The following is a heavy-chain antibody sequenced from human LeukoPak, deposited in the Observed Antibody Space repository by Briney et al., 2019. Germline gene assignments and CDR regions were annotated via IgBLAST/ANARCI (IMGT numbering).Heavy chain of an antibody. D-gene: IGHD2-2*01. V-gene: IGHV4-59*11. CDR1: LHPISSHY. J-gene: IGHJ3*02. CDR3: AREGYCSSTSCYDAFDI. CDR2: NYYNGRT. Sequence: PSETLSLTCSVSLHPISSHYGRWIPQPPGKGVEYIGYNYYNGRTNYNPSLKSQVTQSVDTSKNQFSLKLSSVTAADTAVYYCAREGYCSSTSCYDAFDIWGQGTMVTVSS.